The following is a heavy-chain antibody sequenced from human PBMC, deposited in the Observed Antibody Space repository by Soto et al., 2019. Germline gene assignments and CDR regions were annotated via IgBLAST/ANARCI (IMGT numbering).Heavy chain of an antibody. CDR1: GFTFSDYY. Sequence: GGSLRLSXAASGFTFSDYYMSWIRQAPGKGLEWVSYISSSGSTIYYADSVKGRFTISRDNAKNSLYLQMNSLRAEDTAVYYCARDWTIAAAGSTDYWGQGTLVTVSS. D-gene: IGHD6-13*01. CDR3: ARDWTIAAAGSTDY. V-gene: IGHV3-11*01. J-gene: IGHJ4*02. CDR2: ISSSGSTI.